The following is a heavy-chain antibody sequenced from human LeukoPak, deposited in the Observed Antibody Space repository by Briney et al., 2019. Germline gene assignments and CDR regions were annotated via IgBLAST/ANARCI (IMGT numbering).Heavy chain of an antibody. J-gene: IGHJ4*02. V-gene: IGHV3-15*01. CDR2: IKSKTDGETT. Sequence: GGSLRLSCAASEFTFSNALMTWVPQAPGKGPKWVGRIKSKTDGETTAYAASVKGRFTISRDDSKNTLYLEMNSLKTEDTAVYYCATTRPTGGPLAYWDQGTLVTVSS. CDR3: ATTRPTGGPLAY. D-gene: IGHD7-27*01. CDR1: EFTFSNAL.